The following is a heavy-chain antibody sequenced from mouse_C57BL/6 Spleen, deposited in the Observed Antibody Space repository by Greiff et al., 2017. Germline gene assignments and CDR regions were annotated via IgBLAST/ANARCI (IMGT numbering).Heavy chain of an antibody. J-gene: IGHJ4*01. CDR2: IAHSDSYT. CDR1: GYTFTSYW. Sequence: QVKLQQPGAELVMPGASVKLSCKASGYTFTSYWMHWVKQRPGQGLEWIGEIAHSDSYTNYNHKFKGKSTLTVDKSSSQAYMQLSSLTSEDSAVYYCARSNGDVLYAMDYWGQGTSVTVSS. CDR3: ARSNGDVLYAMDY. V-gene: IGHV1-69*01. D-gene: IGHD2-13*01.